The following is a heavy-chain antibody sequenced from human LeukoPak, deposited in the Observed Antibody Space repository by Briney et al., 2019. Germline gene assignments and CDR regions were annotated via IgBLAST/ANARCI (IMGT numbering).Heavy chain of an antibody. J-gene: IGHJ4*02. D-gene: IGHD5-18*01. V-gene: IGHV3-23*01. CDR1: GFTFSSYA. Sequence: GGSLRLSCAASGFTFSSYAMSWVRQAPGKGLEWVSVISGSGGSTYYADSVKGRFTISRDDSKNTLFLQMNSLRAEDTAVYYCAKGSPEGYTAGFLDYWGQGTLVTVSS. CDR3: AKGSPEGYTAGFLDY. CDR2: ISGSGGST.